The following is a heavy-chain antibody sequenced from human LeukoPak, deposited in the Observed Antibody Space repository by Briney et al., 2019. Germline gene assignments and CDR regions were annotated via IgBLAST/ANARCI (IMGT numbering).Heavy chain of an antibody. J-gene: IGHJ4*02. CDR1: GFTFSGYG. Sequence: GGSLRLSCAASGFTFSGYGLHWVRQAPGKGLEWVAFIRFDGSNKYYADSVKGRFTISRDNSKNTLYLQMNSLRTEDTAVYYCAKALEYASSSGGDYWGQGTLVTVSS. CDR2: IRFDGSNK. V-gene: IGHV3-30*02. D-gene: IGHD6-6*01. CDR3: AKALEYASSSGGDY.